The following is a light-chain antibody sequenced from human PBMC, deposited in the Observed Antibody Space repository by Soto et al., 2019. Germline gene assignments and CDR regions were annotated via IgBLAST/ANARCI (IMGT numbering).Light chain of an antibody. Sequence: QSVLTQPASVSGSPGQSITISCTGTSSDIGAYNFVSWYQQHPGKAPKLMLYDVNIRPSGVSNRFSGPKSGNTASLTISGLQAEDEADYYCTSWTTSTTMIFGAGTKLTVL. CDR2: DVN. CDR1: SSDIGAYNF. CDR3: TSWTTSTTMI. V-gene: IGLV2-14*03. J-gene: IGLJ2*01.